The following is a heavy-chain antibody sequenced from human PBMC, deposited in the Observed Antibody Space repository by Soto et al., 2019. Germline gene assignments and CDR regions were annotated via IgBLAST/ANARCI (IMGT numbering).Heavy chain of an antibody. CDR3: ANLEWYYYEGGEDY. D-gene: IGHD3-22*01. CDR2: ISYDGSNK. J-gene: IGHJ4*02. Sequence: GGSLRLSCAASGFTFGSYGMHWVRQAPGKGLEWVAVISYDGSNKYYADSVKGRFTISRDNSKNTLYLQMNSLRAEDTAVYYCANLEWYYYEGGEDYWGQGTLVTVSS. CDR1: GFTFGSYG. V-gene: IGHV3-30*18.